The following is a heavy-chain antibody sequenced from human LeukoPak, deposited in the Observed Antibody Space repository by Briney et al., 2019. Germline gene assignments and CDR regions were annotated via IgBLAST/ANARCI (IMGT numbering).Heavy chain of an antibody. Sequence: PGGSLRLSCAASGFTFNIFGIHWVRQAPGKGVEWVAAISPDGNKEYYTESVKGRFTVSRDNSKNMIYLQMNSLRGEDSAVYYCAKVNNYDDYWGQGTLVTVSS. CDR1: GFTFNIFG. CDR3: AKVNNYDDY. J-gene: IGHJ4*02. D-gene: IGHD1/OR15-1a*01. CDR2: ISPDGNKE. V-gene: IGHV3-30*18.